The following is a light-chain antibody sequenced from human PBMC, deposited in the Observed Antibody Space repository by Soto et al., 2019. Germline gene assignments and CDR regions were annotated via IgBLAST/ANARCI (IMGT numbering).Light chain of an antibody. CDR3: QQLNSYPLT. V-gene: IGKV1-13*02. CDR1: QGIGSA. CDR2: DAF. J-gene: IGKJ4*01. Sequence: AIQLTQSPSSLSASVGDRVTITCRASQGIGSALAWYQQKPGKAPKSLIYDAFSLESGVPSRLSGSGSGTHFTLVINSLQPEDSATYYCQQLNSYPLTFGGGTKVEIK.